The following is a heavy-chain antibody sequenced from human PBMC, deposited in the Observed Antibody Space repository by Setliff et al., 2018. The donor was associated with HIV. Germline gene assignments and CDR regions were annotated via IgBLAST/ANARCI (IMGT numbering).Heavy chain of an antibody. D-gene: IGHD3-22*01. CDR3: ARQAWHYDRDGYFIDY. CDR1: GYFISNGYY. J-gene: IGHJ4*02. V-gene: IGHV4-38-2*02. CDR2: IYQHGNT. Sequence: SETLSLTCSVSGYFISNGYYWGWIRQPPGKGLEWVGTIYQHGNTYYSTSLESRVSVSMDMSRNQFSVKLNSATAAATAVYYCARQAWHYDRDGYFIDYWGQGKLVTVSS.